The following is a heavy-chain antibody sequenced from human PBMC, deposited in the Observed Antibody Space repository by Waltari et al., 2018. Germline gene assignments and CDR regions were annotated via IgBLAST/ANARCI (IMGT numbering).Heavy chain of an antibody. J-gene: IGHJ4*02. CDR1: GFPVSRNY. Sequence: EVQLVESGGGLVQPGGSMRLSCAASGFPVSRNYMSWVRQAPGKGLEWVSVIYSGGSTNYADSVKGRFTISRDNSKNTLYLQMNSLRAEDTAVYYCAEGWNYDYWGQGTLVTVSS. CDR2: IYSGGST. V-gene: IGHV3-66*01. D-gene: IGHD6-19*01. CDR3: AEGWNYDY.